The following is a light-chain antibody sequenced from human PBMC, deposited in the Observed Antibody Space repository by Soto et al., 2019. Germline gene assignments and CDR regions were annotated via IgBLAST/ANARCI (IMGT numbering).Light chain of an antibody. Sequence: QAVVTQEPSLTVSPGGTVTLTCASSTGAVTSGHYPYWFQQKPGQAPRTLIFDTNNKHSWTPVRFSGSLLGGKAALTLSDAQPEDEAEYYCLLSYSGAHVVFGGGTKLTVL. V-gene: IGLV7-46*01. CDR2: DTN. CDR1: TGAVTSGHY. J-gene: IGLJ2*01. CDR3: LLSYSGAHVV.